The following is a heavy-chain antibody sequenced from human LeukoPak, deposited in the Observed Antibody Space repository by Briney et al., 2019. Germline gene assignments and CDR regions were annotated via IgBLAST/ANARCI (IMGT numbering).Heavy chain of an antibody. CDR3: AKRSYSSSWYFDY. CDR1: GFTFSSYG. CDR2: ISYDGSNK. V-gene: IGHV3-30*18. J-gene: IGHJ4*02. D-gene: IGHD6-13*01. Sequence: PGGSLRLSCAASGFTFSSYGMHWVRQAPGKGLEWVAVISYDGSNKYYADSVKGRFTISRDNSKNTLYLQMNTLRAEDTAVYYCAKRSYSSSWYFDYWGQGTLVTVSS.